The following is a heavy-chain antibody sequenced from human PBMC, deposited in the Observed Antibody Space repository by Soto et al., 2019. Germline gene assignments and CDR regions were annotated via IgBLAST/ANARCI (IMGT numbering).Heavy chain of an antibody. D-gene: IGHD6-13*01. CDR3: ARARIQQLVLG. CDR1: GGSFSGYY. Sequence: QVQLQQWGAGLLKPSETLSLTCAVYGGSFSGYYWSWIRQPPGKGLEGSGEINHSGSTNYNPSLKSRVTISVDTSKIQFSLKLSSVTAADTAVYYCARARIQQLVLGWGQGTLVTVSS. J-gene: IGHJ4*02. V-gene: IGHV4-34*01. CDR2: INHSGST.